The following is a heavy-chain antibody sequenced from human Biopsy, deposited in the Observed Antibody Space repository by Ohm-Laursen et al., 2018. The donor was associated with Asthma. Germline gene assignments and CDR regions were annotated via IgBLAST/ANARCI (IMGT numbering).Heavy chain of an antibody. CDR3: ARNLPGYTYGPFED. Sequence: NLSLTCTVSGASITTSPSYWSWLRLLPGKGLEWIGCIYYSGETFFNPSLKNPLFKSLDSSKNQFSLKMTSVTVADTAVYFCARNLPGYTYGPFEDWGQGTLVTVSS. CDR1: GASITTSPSY. D-gene: IGHD5-18*01. CDR2: IYYSGET. V-gene: IGHV4-31*01. J-gene: IGHJ4*02.